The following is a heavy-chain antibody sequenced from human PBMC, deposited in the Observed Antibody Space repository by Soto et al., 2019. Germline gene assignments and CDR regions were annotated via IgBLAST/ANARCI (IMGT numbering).Heavy chain of an antibody. CDR3: ARDPGYSGHYWRFYS. D-gene: IGHD5-12*01. CDR1: GFTLSNYR. V-gene: IGHV3-74*01. Sequence: VQLMESGGGLVQPGGSLRLSCTASGFTLSNYRMHWVRQAPGKGLVWVSRIYSAGSTTNYADSVKGRFTISRDNAKNTMYLQVTSLKAADTATYYCARDPGYSGHYWRFYSRGQGALVTVSS. CDR2: IYSAGSTT. J-gene: IGHJ1*01.